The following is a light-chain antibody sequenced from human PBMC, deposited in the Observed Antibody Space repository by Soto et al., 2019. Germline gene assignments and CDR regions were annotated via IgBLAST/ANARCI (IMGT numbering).Light chain of an antibody. Sequence: DIQMTQSPTSLSASVGDRVTITCRASQDIRNFVAWYQQKPGKAPKLLIYAASTLQSWVASRFSGSGSGTDFTLTINSLQPDDVAPYSCQKYSSVPVFGPGTKVEIK. V-gene: IGKV1-27*01. CDR3: QKYSSVPV. CDR2: AAS. J-gene: IGKJ3*01. CDR1: QDIRNF.